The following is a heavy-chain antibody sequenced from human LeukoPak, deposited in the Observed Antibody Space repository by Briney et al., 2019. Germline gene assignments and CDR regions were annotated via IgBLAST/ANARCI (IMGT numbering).Heavy chain of an antibody. CDR3: ARERQMGATPFDY. CDR1: GFTFTGHS. J-gene: IGHJ4*02. Sequence: AGGSLRLSCVASGFTFTGHSMHWVRQAPGKGLEWVGVVGTDEKNILYADSLQGRFTISRDNSKNTLYLQMNSLRDEDAAVYYCARERQMGATPFDYWGQGSLVTVSS. CDR2: VGTDEKNI. V-gene: IGHV3-30*04. D-gene: IGHD1-26*01.